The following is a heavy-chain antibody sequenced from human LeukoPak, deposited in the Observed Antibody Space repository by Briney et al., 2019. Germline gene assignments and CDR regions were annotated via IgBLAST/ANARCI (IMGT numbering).Heavy chain of an antibody. CDR2: IYYSGST. CDR3: ARGTGDYDFDY. D-gene: IGHD4-17*01. J-gene: IGHJ4*02. CDR1: GGSISSYY. V-gene: IGHV4-59*01. Sequence: SETLSLTCTVSGGSISSYYWSWIQQPPGKGLEWIGYIYYSGSTNYNPSLKSRVTISVDTSKNQFSLKLSSVTAADTAVYYCARGTGDYDFDYWGQGTLVTVSS.